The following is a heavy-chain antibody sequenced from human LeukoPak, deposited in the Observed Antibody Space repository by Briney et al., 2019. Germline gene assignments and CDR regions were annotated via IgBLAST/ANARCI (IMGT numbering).Heavy chain of an antibody. J-gene: IGHJ6*03. CDR3: ARESNYPGYYYYYMDV. D-gene: IGHD4-11*01. Sequence: SETLSLTCTVSGGSISSYYWSWIRQPAGKGLEWIGRIYTSGSTNYNPSLKSRVTISVDTSKNQFSLKLSSVTAADTAVYYCARESNYPGYYYYYMDVWGKGTTVTVSS. CDR1: GGSISSYY. CDR2: IYTSGST. V-gene: IGHV4-4*07.